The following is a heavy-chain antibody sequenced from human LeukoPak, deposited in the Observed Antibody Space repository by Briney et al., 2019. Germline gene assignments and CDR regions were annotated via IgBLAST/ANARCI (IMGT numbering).Heavy chain of an antibody. D-gene: IGHD3-22*01. J-gene: IGHJ4*02. Sequence: NLGESLKISCKGSGYSFTSYWIGWVRQMPGKGLEWMGIIYPGDSDTRYSPSLQGQATISADKSISTAYLQWSSLKASDTAMYYCARLYYYDSSGYPYYFDYWGQGTLVTVSS. CDR1: GYSFTSYW. CDR2: IYPGDSDT. CDR3: ARLYYYDSSGYPYYFDY. V-gene: IGHV5-51*01.